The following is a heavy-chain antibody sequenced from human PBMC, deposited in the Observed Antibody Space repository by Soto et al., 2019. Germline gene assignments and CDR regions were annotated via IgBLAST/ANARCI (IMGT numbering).Heavy chain of an antibody. D-gene: IGHD4-4*01. CDR3: ARGYSHYAH. CDR2: IYYSGPT. V-gene: IGHV4-61*01. Sequence: SETLSLTCTVSGGSVSRDSNFWSWIRQPPGKGLEWIGYIYYSGPTRYNPSLGSRVTISIDSSKNQVSLNLTSVTAADTAVYYCARGYSHYAHWGRGTLVTVSS. CDR1: GGSVSRDSNF. J-gene: IGHJ4*02.